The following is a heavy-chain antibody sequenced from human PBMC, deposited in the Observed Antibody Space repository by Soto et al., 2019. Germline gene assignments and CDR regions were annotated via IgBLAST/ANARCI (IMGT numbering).Heavy chain of an antibody. D-gene: IGHD3-9*01. CDR2: ISGSGGST. J-gene: IGHJ6*02. V-gene: IGHV3-23*01. Sequence: GGSLRLSCAASGFTFSSYAMSWVRQAPGKGLEWVSAISGSGGSTYYADSVKGRFTISRDNSKNTLYLQMNSLRAEDTAVYYCAKTTYYDILTGYHGIYYYYGMDVWGQGTTVTVSS. CDR1: GFTFSSYA. CDR3: AKTTYYDILTGYHGIYYYYGMDV.